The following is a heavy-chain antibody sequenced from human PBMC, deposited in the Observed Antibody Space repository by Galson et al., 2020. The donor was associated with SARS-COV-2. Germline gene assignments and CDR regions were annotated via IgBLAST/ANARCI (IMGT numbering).Heavy chain of an antibody. J-gene: IGHJ3*02. CDR1: GFTFSSYA. Sequence: TGGSLRLSCAASGFTFSSYAMSWVRQAPGKGLEWVSAISGSGGSTYYADSVKGRFTISRDTSKNTLYLQMNSLRAEDTAVYYCAKTQTVGNAFDIWGQGTMVTVSS. D-gene: IGHD4-17*01. CDR3: AKTQTVGNAFDI. CDR2: ISGSGGST. V-gene: IGHV3-23*01.